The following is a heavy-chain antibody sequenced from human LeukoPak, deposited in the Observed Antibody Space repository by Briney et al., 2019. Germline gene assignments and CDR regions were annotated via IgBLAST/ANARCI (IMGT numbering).Heavy chain of an antibody. Sequence: PSETLSLTCAVYGGSFSNYYLSWVRQPPGKGLEWIGEITHHGSTNYNPSLESRVTISVDTSKNQFSLKLSSVAAADTAVYYCAPIFGDYSDFDSWGQGTLVTASS. V-gene: IGHV4-34*01. J-gene: IGHJ4*02. CDR2: ITHHGST. D-gene: IGHD4-17*01. CDR3: APIFGDYSDFDS. CDR1: GGSFSNYY.